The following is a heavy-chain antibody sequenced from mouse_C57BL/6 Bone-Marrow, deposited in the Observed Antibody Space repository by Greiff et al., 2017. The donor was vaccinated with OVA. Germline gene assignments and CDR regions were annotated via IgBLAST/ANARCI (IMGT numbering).Heavy chain of an antibody. V-gene: IGHV1-15*01. Sequence: VQLQQSGAELVRPGASVTLSCKASGYTFTDYEMHWVKQTPVHGLEWIGAIDPATGGTAYNQKFKGKAILTADKSYRTAYMELRSLTSEDSAVYYCTRKDIYYGKRYYAMDDWGQGTSGTVSS. CDR3: TRKDIYYGKRYYAMDD. D-gene: IGHD2-1*01. CDR1: GYTFTDYE. CDR2: IDPATGGT. J-gene: IGHJ4*01.